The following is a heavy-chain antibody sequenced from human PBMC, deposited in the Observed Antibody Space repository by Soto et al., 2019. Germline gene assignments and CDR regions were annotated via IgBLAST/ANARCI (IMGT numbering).Heavy chain of an antibody. D-gene: IGHD2-15*01. CDR3: GAATGAY. J-gene: IGHJ4*02. CDR2: IRRSSSYI. CDR1: GFTFSSYT. Sequence: EVQLVESGGGLVKPGGSLRLSCAASGFTFSSYTMNWVRQAPGKGLEWVASIRRSSSYIYFADSVKGRFTNSRDNAKNALDLQKYGLGAEGAAGYYCGAATGAYWGQGTVVTVSS. V-gene: IGHV3-21*01.